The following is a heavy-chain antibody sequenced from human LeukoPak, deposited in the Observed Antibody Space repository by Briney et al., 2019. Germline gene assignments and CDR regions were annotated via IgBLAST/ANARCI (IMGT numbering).Heavy chain of an antibody. V-gene: IGHV1-2*04. CDR1: GYTFTGYY. J-gene: IGHJ6*02. Sequence: ASVKVSCKASGYTFTGYYMHWVRQAPGQGLEWMGCINPNSGGTNYAQKFQGWVTMTRDTSISTAYMELSRLRSDDTAVYYCARGLGNGWYLAFDFYYYGMVVWGQGTTVTVSS. CDR2: INPNSGGT. CDR3: ARGLGNGWYLAFDFYYYGMVV. D-gene: IGHD6-19*01.